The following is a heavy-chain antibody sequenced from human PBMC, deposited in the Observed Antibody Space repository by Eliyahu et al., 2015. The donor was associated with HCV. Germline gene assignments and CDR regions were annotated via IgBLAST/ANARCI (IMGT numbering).Heavy chain of an antibody. CDR3: ARGYSAAGTQGDAFDI. D-gene: IGHD6-13*01. V-gene: IGHV3-30-3*01. CDR1: GFTFXSYV. J-gene: IGHJ3*02. CDR2: ISYDGSNK. Sequence: QVQLVESGGGVVQPGRSLRLSCAASGFTFXSYVCPWVRQAPGKGLEWVAVISYDGSNKYYADSVKGRFTISRDNSKNTLYLQMNSLRAEDTAVYYCARGYSAAGTQGDAFDIWGQGTMVTVSS.